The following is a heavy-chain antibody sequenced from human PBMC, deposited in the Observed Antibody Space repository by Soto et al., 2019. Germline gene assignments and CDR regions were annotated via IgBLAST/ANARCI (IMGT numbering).Heavy chain of an antibody. V-gene: IGHV3-23*01. Sequence: EVQLLESGGGLVQPGGSLRLSCVASGFSFSSCAMRWVRQAPGKGLEWVSTISAGGGGTYYADSVKGRFTISRDNSKNTLFLQMNSLRAEDTAVYYCVRKAEAVGTYLYYGMDVWGQGTTATVSS. CDR2: ISAGGGGT. CDR3: VRKAEAVGTYLYYGMDV. D-gene: IGHD6-13*01. J-gene: IGHJ6*02. CDR1: GFSFSSCA.